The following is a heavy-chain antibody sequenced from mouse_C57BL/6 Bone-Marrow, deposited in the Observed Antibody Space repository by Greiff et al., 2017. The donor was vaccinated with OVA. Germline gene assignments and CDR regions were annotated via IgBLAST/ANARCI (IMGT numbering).Heavy chain of an antibody. J-gene: IGHJ2*01. V-gene: IGHV1-43*01. Sequence: LQQSGPELVKPGASVKISCKASGYSFTGYYMHWVKQSSEKSLEWIGEINPSTGGTSYNQKFKGKATLTVDKSSSTAYMQLKSLTSEDSAVYYCARAHYYYGSSFFDYWGQGTTLTVSS. CDR2: INPSTGGT. CDR3: ARAHYYYGSSFFDY. CDR1: GYSFTGYY. D-gene: IGHD1-1*01.